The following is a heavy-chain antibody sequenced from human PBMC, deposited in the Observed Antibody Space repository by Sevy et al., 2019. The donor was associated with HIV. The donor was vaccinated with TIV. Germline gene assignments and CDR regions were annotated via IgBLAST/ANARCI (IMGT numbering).Heavy chain of an antibody. CDR3: AGGRPYSNSPDAFDI. D-gene: IGHD4-4*01. V-gene: IGHV3-21*01. CDR2: ISSSSSYI. CDR1: GFTFSSYS. Sequence: GGSLRLSCAASGFTFSSYSMNWVRQAPGKGLEWVSSISSSSSYIYYADSVKGRFTISRDNAKNSLYLQMNSLRAEDTAVYYCAGGRPYSNSPDAFDIWGQGTMVTVSS. J-gene: IGHJ3*02.